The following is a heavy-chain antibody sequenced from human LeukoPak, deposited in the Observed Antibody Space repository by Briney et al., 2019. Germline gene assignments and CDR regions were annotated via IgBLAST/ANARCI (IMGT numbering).Heavy chain of an antibody. CDR3: VRDHDYNWFDP. Sequence: SETLSLTCTVSGGSISSYYWSWIRQPPGKGLEWIGYIYYSGSTNYNPSLKSRVTISVDTSKNQFSLKLSSVTAADTAVYYCVRDHDYNWFDPWGQGTLVTVSS. CDR1: GGSISSYY. J-gene: IGHJ5*02. D-gene: IGHD2-21*02. CDR2: IYYSGST. V-gene: IGHV4-59*01.